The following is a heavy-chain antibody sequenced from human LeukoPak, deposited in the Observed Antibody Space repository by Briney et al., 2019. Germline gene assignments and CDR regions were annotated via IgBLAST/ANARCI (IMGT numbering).Heavy chain of an antibody. CDR2: INQDGSKK. V-gene: IGHV3-7*03. CDR1: GFSFSGYW. J-gene: IGHJ4*02. Sequence: GGSLRLSCAASGFSFSGYWMTWVRQTPGKGLEWVANINQDGSKKSYVDSVRGRFTISRDSAKNSLYLQMNSLRAEDTAVYYCARGDYYDSWGQGTLVTVSS. CDR3: ARGDYYDS. D-gene: IGHD3-16*01.